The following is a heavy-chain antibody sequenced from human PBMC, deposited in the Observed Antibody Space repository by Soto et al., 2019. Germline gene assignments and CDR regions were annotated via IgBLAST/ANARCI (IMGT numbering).Heavy chain of an antibody. CDR1: TVTINVHG. Sequence: GGSLRLSCTSSTVTINVHGIQWVRQAPGKGLEWVAFISNDGRAQYYADSVKGRFTIFRDYSKNTVDLQMNSLRNEETAVYYCARDIWSGDYKWFDSWGPGTLVTVS. J-gene: IGHJ5*01. D-gene: IGHD3-3*01. CDR2: ISNDGRAQ. V-gene: IGHV3-30*03. CDR3: ARDIWSGDYKWFDS.